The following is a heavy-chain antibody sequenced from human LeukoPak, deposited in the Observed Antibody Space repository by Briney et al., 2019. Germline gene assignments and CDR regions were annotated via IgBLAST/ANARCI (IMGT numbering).Heavy chain of an antibody. V-gene: IGHV1-18*01. CDR1: GYTFTSYG. D-gene: IGHD3-3*01. J-gene: IGHJ5*02. Sequence: GASVKVSCKASGYTFTSYGISWVRQAPGQGLEWMGWISAYNGNTNYAQKLQGRVTMTTDTSTSTAYMELRSLRSDDTAVYYCARSLRPYYDFWSGYNWFDPWGQGTLVTVSS. CDR2: ISAYNGNT. CDR3: ARSLRPYYDFWSGYNWFDP.